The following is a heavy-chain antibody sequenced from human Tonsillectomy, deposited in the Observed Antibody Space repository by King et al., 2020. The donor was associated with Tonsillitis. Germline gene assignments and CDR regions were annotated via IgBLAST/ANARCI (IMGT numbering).Heavy chain of an antibody. Sequence: QLQESGPGLVKPSETLSLTCTVSGGSISSSSYYWGWIRQPPGGLEWIGSIYYSGSTYYNPSLKSRVTISVDTSKNQFSLKLSSVTAADTAVYYCARTMVRGVIHYWGQGTLVTVSS. J-gene: IGHJ4*02. CDR3: ARTMVRGVIHY. CDR2: IYYSGST. D-gene: IGHD3-10*01. V-gene: IGHV4-39*07. CDR1: GGSISSSSYY.